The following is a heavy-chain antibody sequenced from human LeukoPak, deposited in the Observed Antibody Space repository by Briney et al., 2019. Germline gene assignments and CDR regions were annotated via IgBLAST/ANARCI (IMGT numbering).Heavy chain of an antibody. V-gene: IGHV4-39*01. CDR1: GASISSSSYY. D-gene: IGHD6-6*01. J-gene: IGHJ4*02. CDR3: ARHDSSLAPRPNFDY. CDR2: IYYSGST. Sequence: SETLSLTCIVSGASISSSSYYWGWIRQPPGKGLEWIGSIYYSGSTSYTPSLKSRVTISVDTSKNQFSLKLSSVTAADTAVYYCARHDSSLAPRPNFDYWGQGTLITVSS.